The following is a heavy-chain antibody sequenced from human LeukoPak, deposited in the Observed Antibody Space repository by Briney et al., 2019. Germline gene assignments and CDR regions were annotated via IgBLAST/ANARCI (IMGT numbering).Heavy chain of an antibody. CDR2: IFYIGST. J-gene: IGHJ4*02. Sequence: PSETLSLTCTVSGGSISSYYWSWIRQSPGKGLEWIGYIFYIGSTNYNPSHKSRVTISVDTSKNQFSLKLSSVTAADTAVYYCARDTYILTGYSLFDYWGQGTLVTVSS. D-gene: IGHD3-9*01. V-gene: IGHV4-59*12. CDR1: GGSISSYY. CDR3: ARDTYILTGYSLFDY.